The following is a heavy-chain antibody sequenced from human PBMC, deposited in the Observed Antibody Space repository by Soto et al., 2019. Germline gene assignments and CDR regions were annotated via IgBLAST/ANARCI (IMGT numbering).Heavy chain of an antibody. Sequence: PSETLSLTCTVSGGSISSGVYYWSWIRQHPGKGLEWIGYIYYSGSTYYNPSLKSRVTISVDTSKNQFSLKLSSVTAADTAVYYCARGADRNWNWDLHYYMDVWGKGTTVTVSS. CDR1: GGSISSGVYY. CDR2: IYYSGST. V-gene: IGHV4-30-4*08. D-gene: IGHD1-7*01. CDR3: ARGADRNWNWDLHYYMDV. J-gene: IGHJ6*03.